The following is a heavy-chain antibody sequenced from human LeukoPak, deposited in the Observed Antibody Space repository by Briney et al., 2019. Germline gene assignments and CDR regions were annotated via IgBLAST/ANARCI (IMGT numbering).Heavy chain of an antibody. D-gene: IGHD1-26*01. CDR3: ALVGATTLYYFDY. CDR2: IYYSGST. V-gene: IGHV4-39*07. CDR1: GGSISSSSYY. Sequence: SETLSLTCTVSGGSISSSSYYWGWIRQPPGKGLEWIGSIYYSGSTYYNPSLKSRVTISVDTSKNQFSLKLSSVTAADTAVYYCALVGATTLYYFDYWGQGTLVTVSS. J-gene: IGHJ4*02.